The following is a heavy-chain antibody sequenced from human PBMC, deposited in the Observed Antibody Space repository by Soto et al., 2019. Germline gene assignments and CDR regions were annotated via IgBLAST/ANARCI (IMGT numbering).Heavy chain of an antibody. CDR1: GGTFSSYA. Sequence: QVQLVQSGAEVKKPGSSVKVSCKASGGTFSSYAISWVRQAPGQGLEWMGGIIPIFGTANYAQKFQGRVTITADESTSTAYMELSSLRSEDTAVYYCARVMSGGIAVAGTFDYWGQGNLVTVSS. D-gene: IGHD6-19*01. CDR3: ARVMSGGIAVAGTFDY. J-gene: IGHJ4*02. CDR2: IIPIFGTA. V-gene: IGHV1-69*01.